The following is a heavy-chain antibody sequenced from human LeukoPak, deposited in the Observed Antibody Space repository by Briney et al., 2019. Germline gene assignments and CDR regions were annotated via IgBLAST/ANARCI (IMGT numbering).Heavy chain of an antibody. CDR2: IYYSGST. CDR1: GGSISSSSYY. CDR3: ARVYNWNYVFDF. Sequence: SETLSLTCTVSGGSISSSSYYWGWIRQPPGKGLEWVGNIYYSGSTNYNPSLKSRVTISVATSKNQFSLKLSSVTAADTAVYYCARVYNWNYVFDFWGQGSLVTVSS. D-gene: IGHD1-7*01. J-gene: IGHJ4*02. V-gene: IGHV4-39*01.